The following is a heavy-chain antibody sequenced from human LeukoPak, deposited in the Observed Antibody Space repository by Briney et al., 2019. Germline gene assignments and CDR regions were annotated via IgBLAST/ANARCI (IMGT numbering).Heavy chain of an antibody. D-gene: IGHD6-19*01. Sequence: GGSLRLSCAASGFTFSSYAMSWVRQAPGKGLEWVSAISGSGGSTYYADSVKGRFTISRDNSKNTLYLQMNSLRAEDTAVYYCARFSGYSSGWNYWGQGTLVTVSS. V-gene: IGHV3-23*01. J-gene: IGHJ4*02. CDR1: GFTFSSYA. CDR2: ISGSGGST. CDR3: ARFSGYSSGWNY.